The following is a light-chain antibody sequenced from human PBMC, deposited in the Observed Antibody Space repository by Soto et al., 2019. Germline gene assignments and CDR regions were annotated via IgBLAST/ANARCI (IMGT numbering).Light chain of an antibody. Sequence: DIVMTQSPLSLPVTPGEPASISCRSSQSLLHSNGYNYLDWYLQTPGPSPQLLIYLGSNRASGVPYRFSGSGSGTDFTLKISRVEAEDVGVYYCMQALQTPRTFGQGTKVEVK. V-gene: IGKV2-28*01. CDR3: MQALQTPRT. J-gene: IGKJ1*01. CDR2: LGS. CDR1: QSLLHSNGYNY.